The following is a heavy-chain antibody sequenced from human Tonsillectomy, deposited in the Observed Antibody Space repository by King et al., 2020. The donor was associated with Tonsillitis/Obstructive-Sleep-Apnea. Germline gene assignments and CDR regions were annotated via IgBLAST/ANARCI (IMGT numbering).Heavy chain of an antibody. D-gene: IGHD2-2*01. V-gene: IGHV3-48*02. Sequence: VQLVESGGGLVQPGGSLRLSCAASGFTFSSYSMNWVRQAPGKGLEGVSYISSSSSTIYYADSVKGRFTISRDNAKNSLYLQMNSLRDEDTAVYYCARETTYCSSTSCYAGWFDPWGQGTLVTVSS. J-gene: IGHJ5*02. CDR2: ISSSSSTI. CDR1: GFTFSSYS. CDR3: ARETTYCSSTSCYAGWFDP.